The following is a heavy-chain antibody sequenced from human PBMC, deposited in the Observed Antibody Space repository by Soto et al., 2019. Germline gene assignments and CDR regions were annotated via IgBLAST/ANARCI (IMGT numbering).Heavy chain of an antibody. Sequence: QVQLQESGPGLVKPSETLSLTCTVSGGSISSYYWSWIRQPPGKGLEWIGYIYYSGSTNYNPSLKSRVTISVDTSKNQFSLKLSSVTAADTAVYYCAIRGVMTTAAEEGDYWGQGTLVTVSS. CDR1: GGSISSYY. D-gene: IGHD4-17*01. V-gene: IGHV4-59*01. J-gene: IGHJ4*02. CDR3: AIRGVMTTAAEEGDY. CDR2: IYYSGST.